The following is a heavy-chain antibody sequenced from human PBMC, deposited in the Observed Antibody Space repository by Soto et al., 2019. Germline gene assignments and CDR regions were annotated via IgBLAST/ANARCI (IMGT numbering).Heavy chain of an antibody. D-gene: IGHD1-1*01. Sequence: SETLSLTCTVSGGSISSYYWSWIRQPPGKGLEWIGYIYYSGSTNYNPSLKSRVTISVDTSKNQFSLKLSSVTAADTAVYYCAKDSGTSAPYGMDVWGQGTTVTVSS. CDR3: AKDSGTSAPYGMDV. V-gene: IGHV4-59*13. CDR2: IYYSGST. CDR1: GGSISSYY. J-gene: IGHJ6*02.